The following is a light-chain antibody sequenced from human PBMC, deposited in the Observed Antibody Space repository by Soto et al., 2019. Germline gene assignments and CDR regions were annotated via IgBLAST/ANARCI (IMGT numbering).Light chain of an antibody. V-gene: IGKV3-20*01. CDR1: QSVSSSY. Sequence: VVTQSPSTLSLSPGERATLSCRASQSVSSSYLAWYQQKPGQAPRLLIYGASSRATGIPDRFSGSGSGTDFTLTISRLEPEDFAVYYCQQYGSSWGTFGQGTKVDIK. CDR3: QQYGSSWGT. CDR2: GAS. J-gene: IGKJ1*01.